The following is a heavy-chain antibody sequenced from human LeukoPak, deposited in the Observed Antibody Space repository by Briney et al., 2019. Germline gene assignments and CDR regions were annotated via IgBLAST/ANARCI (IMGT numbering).Heavy chain of an antibody. Sequence: SETLSLTCSVSGGSITSYYWSWIRQPPGKGLEWIGHVSDGGRTNYSPSLRSRVTISVDTSKNQFSLKLNSVTAADTAVYFCARASTTFDDWGQGTLVTVSS. CDR1: GGSITSYY. V-gene: IGHV4-59*01. CDR3: ARASTTFDD. CDR2: VSDGGRT. J-gene: IGHJ4*02. D-gene: IGHD1-14*01.